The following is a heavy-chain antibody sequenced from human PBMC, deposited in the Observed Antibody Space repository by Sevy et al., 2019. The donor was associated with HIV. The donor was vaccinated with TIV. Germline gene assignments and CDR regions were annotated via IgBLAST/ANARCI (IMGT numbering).Heavy chain of an antibody. CDR3: ATDRGFSSTSEYGIDV. V-gene: IGHV1-69*13. D-gene: IGHD2-2*01. CDR2: IIPIFGTA. Sequence: ASVKVSCKASGGTFSKYAITWVRQAPGQGLEWMGGIIPIFGTANYAQKFQGRVTITADESTSTAYMELSSLRSEDTAVYYCATDRGFSSTSEYGIDVWGQGTTVTVSS. J-gene: IGHJ6*02. CDR1: GGTFSKYA.